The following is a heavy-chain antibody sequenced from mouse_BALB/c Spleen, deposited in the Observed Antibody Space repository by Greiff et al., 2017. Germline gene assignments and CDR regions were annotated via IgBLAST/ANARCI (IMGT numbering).Heavy chain of an antibody. V-gene: IGHV14-3*02. CDR3: AVYYGSSYWYFDV. CDR1: GFNIKDTY. CDR2: IDPANGNT. D-gene: IGHD1-1*01. J-gene: IGHJ1*01. Sequence: VQLQQSGAELVKPGASVKLSCTASGFNIKDTYMHWVKQRPEQGLEWIGRIDPANGNTKYDPKFQGKATITADTSSNTAYLQLSSLTSEDTAVYYCAVYYGSSYWYFDVWGAGTTVTVSS.